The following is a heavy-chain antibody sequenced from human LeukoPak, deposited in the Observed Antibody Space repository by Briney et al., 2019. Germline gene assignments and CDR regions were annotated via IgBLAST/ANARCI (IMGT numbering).Heavy chain of an antibody. CDR1: GGSISSHY. V-gene: IGHV4-59*11. J-gene: IGHJ4*02. Sequence: SETLSLTCTVSGGSISSHYWSWIRQPPGKGLEWIGYIYYSGSTNYNPSLKSRVTISVDTSKNQFSLKLSSVTAADTAVYYCARAQYYYDSSGYYLGYWGQGTPVTVSS. CDR3: ARAQYYYDSSGYYLGY. D-gene: IGHD3-22*01. CDR2: IYYSGST.